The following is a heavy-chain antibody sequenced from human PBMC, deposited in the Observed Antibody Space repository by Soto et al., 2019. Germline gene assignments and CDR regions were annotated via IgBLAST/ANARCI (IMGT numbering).Heavy chain of an antibody. CDR2: IYHSGST. J-gene: IGHJ4*02. CDR3: ARDKITGLFDY. D-gene: IGHD2-8*02. V-gene: IGHV4-30-2*01. Sequence: PSETLSLTCAVAGGSISSGGYCWSWIRQPPGKGLEWIGYIYHSGSTYYNPSLKSRVTISVDTSKNQFSLKLTSVTAADTAVYYCARDKITGLFDYWGQGTLVTVS. CDR1: GGSISSGGYC.